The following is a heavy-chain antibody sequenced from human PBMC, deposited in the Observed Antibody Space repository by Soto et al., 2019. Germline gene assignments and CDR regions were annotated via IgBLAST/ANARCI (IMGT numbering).Heavy chain of an antibody. CDR1: GGSISSGGYY. V-gene: IGHV4-31*03. J-gene: IGHJ4*02. CDR3: ARSSMVRETSIFDY. D-gene: IGHD3-10*01. CDR2: IYYSGST. Sequence: PSETLSLTCTVSGGSISSGGYYWSWIRQHPGKGLEWIGYIYYSGSTYYNPSLKSRVTISVDTSKNQFSLKLSSVTAADTAVYYCARSSMVRETSIFDYWGQGTLVTVSS.